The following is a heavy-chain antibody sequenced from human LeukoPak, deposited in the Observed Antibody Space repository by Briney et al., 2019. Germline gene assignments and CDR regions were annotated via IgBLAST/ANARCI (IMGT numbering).Heavy chain of an antibody. CDR1: GFTFSSYA. J-gene: IGHJ4*02. D-gene: IGHD6-19*01. CDR3: AKFRADSSGWPFDY. V-gene: IGHV3-30-3*02. CDR2: ISYDGSNK. Sequence: GGSLRLSRVASGFTFSSYAMHWVRQAPGKGLEWVVFISYDGSNKYYADSVKGRFAISRDNSKDTLYLQMNSLRAEDTAIYYCAKFRADSSGWPFDYWGQGTLVTVSS.